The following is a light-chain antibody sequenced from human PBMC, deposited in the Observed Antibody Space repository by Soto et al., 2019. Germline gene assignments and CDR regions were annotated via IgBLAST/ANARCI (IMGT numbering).Light chain of an antibody. Sequence: DIVMTQSPDSLAVSLGERATINCKSSQSVLYSSNNKNYLAWYQQKPGQPPKLLIYWASTRESGVPDRFSGSGSVTDFTLAISGLLAVDVAVYYGQQDYSGLTFGGGTKVEVK. V-gene: IGKV4-1*01. CDR3: QQDYSGLT. CDR1: QSVLYSSNNKNY. J-gene: IGKJ4*02. CDR2: WAS.